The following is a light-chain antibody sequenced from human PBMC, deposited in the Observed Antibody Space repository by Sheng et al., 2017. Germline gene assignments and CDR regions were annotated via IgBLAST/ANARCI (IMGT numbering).Light chain of an antibody. Sequence: DIQMTQSPSSLSASVGDRVTITCRASQTLGKYVNWYQEKPGEAPSLLIYGASSLATGVPSRFSGSGSGSDFTLTIYSLQPEDFATYYCQQSYSVPRTFGQGTNGG. CDR3: QQSYSVPRT. J-gene: IGKJ1*01. V-gene: IGKV1-39*01. CDR2: GAS. CDR1: QTLGKY.